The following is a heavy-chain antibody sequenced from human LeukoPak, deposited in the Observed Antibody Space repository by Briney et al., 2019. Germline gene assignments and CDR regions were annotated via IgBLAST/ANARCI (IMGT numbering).Heavy chain of an antibody. D-gene: IGHD3-3*01. J-gene: IGHJ4*02. CDR1: GYNFAGYY. CDR2: IKPNSGDT. V-gene: IGHV1-2*02. Sequence: GASVKVSCKASGYNFAGYYMHWVRQAPGQGLEWMGWIKPNSGDTNYAQKFQGRVTMTRDTSINTAYIELRRLRSDDTAVYHCARGDDFVPDYWGQGTLVTVSS. CDR3: ARGDDFVPDY.